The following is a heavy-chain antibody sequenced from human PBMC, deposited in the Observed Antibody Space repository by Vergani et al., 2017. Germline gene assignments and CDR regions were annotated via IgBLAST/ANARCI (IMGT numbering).Heavy chain of an antibody. V-gene: IGHV3-23*01. CDR1: GFTFSSYA. D-gene: IGHD2-2*01. CDR2: ISGSGGST. J-gene: IGHJ3*02. Sequence: AASGFTFSSYAMSWVRQAPGKGLEWVSAISGSGGSTYYADSVKGRFTISRDNSKNTLYLQMNSLRAEDTAVYYCAREYAYCSSTSCYSNDAFDIWGQGTMVTVSS. CDR3: AREYAYCSSTSCYSNDAFDI.